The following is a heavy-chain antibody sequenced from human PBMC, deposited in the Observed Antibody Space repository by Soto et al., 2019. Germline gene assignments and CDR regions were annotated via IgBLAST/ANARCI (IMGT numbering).Heavy chain of an antibody. D-gene: IGHD3-22*01. CDR2: IIPIFDMT. V-gene: IGHV1-69*02. J-gene: IGHJ4*02. CDR3: ARSLLGDHYDSDGLDS. CDR1: GGPYSKYS. Sequence: QVQLVQSGTEVKKPGSSVTVSCKASGGPYSKYSISWVRQAPGQGLEWMGRIIPIFDMTNYAQKFQGRVTITADKSTSRVYMDMSSLRFEDTAVYYCARSLLGDHYDSDGLDSWGQGTLVSVSS.